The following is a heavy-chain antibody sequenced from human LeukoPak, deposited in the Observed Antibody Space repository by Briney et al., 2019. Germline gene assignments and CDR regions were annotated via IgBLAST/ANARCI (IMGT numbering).Heavy chain of an antibody. CDR2: LNSDGSST. J-gene: IGHJ4*02. V-gene: IGHV3-74*01. CDR3: ARSPRVGLDY. CDR1: GFTFSSYW. Sequence: GGSLRLSCAASGFTFSSYWMHWVRQAPGKGLVWVSRLNSDGSSTSYADSVKGRFTISRDNSKNTLYLQMNSLRAEDTAVYYCARSPRVGLDYWGQGTLVTVSS.